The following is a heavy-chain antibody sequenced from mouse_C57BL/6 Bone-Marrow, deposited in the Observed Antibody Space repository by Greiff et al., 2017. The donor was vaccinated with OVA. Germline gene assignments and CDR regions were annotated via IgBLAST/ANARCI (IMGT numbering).Heavy chain of an antibody. V-gene: IGHV10-1*01. CDR2: IRSKSNNYAT. J-gene: IGHJ2*01. D-gene: IGHD1-1*02. Sequence: EVKLVESGGGLVQPKGSLKLSCAASGFSFNTYAMNWVRQAPGKGLEWVARIRSKSNNYATYYADSVKDRFTISRDDSESMLYLQMNNLKTEDTAMYYCVAGWDYFDYWGQGTTLTVSS. CDR3: VAGWDYFDY. CDR1: GFSFNTYA.